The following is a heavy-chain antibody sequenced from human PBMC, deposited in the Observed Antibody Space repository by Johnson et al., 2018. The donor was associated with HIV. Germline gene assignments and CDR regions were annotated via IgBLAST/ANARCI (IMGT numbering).Heavy chain of an antibody. Sequence: QLVESGGGVVQPGRSLRLSCAASGFTFSSYAMHWVRQAPGKGLEWVAVISYDGSNKYYADSVKGRFTISRDNSKNTLYLQMNSLRAEDTAVYYCARGYGGNYDAFDIWGQGTVVTVSS. CDR3: ARGYGGNYDAFDI. CDR1: GFTFSSYA. V-gene: IGHV3-30*04. D-gene: IGHD4-23*01. CDR2: ISYDGSNK. J-gene: IGHJ3*02.